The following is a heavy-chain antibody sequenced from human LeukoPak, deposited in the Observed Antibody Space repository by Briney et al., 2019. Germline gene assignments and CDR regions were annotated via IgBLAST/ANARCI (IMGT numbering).Heavy chain of an antibody. CDR2: MYYSGST. D-gene: IGHD3-22*01. CDR1: GDAITGSSYY. V-gene: IGHV4-39*01. Sequence: SETLSLTCTVSGDAITGSSYYWGCIRPPPGKGLEWVGSMYYSGSTFSNPSLRSRVNMSADTSNNQFSLKLRSVTAADTAVYCCARQNYDTTGYYYFDNWGQGTQVTVSS. CDR3: ARQNYDTTGYYYFDN. J-gene: IGHJ4*02.